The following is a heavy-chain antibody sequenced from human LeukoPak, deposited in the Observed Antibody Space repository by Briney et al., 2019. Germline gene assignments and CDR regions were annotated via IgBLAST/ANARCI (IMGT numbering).Heavy chain of an antibody. V-gene: IGHV3-74*01. CDR2: ISTDGSVT. Sequence: GGSLRHSSAASGFTFTTTWMHWVRRAPGKGLVWVSRISTDGSVTSYADSVKGRFTISRDNAENTMYLQMNSLRAEDTAVYYCARIGSSGSYSGHYSVPWGQGTLVTVSS. CDR3: ARIGSSGSYSGHYSVP. CDR1: GFTFTTTW. D-gene: IGHD3-10*01. J-gene: IGHJ5*02.